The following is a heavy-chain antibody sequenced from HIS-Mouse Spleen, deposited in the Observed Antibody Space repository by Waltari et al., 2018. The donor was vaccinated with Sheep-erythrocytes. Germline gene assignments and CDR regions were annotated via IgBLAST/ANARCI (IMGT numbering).Heavy chain of an antibody. CDR3: ARANSGSYDDAFDI. D-gene: IGHD1-26*01. Sequence: EVQLVESGGGLVQPGGSLRLSCAASGFTFSSYDMHWVRQATGKGLEWGSGIGTAGDTYYPGSVKGRFTISRENAKNSLYLQMNSLRAGDTAVYYCARANSGSYDDAFDIWGQGTMVTVSS. V-gene: IGHV3-13*01. J-gene: IGHJ3*02. CDR1: GFTFSSYD. CDR2: IGTAGDT.